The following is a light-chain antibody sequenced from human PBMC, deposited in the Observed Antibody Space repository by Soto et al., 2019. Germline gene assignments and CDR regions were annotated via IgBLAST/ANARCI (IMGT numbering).Light chain of an antibody. V-gene: IGLV2-8*01. CDR2: DVT. CDR3: TSYAGSNIPVV. CDR1: SSDVGGYNF. J-gene: IGLJ2*01. Sequence: QSALTQPPSASGSPGQSVTISCTGTSSDVGGYNFVSWYQQHPGKAPKLMIYDVTELPSGVPDRFSGSKSGNTASLTVSGLQGEDEADYYCTSYAGSNIPVVFGGGTKLTVL.